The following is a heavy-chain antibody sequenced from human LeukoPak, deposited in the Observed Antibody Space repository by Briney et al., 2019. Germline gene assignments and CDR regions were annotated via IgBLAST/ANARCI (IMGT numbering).Heavy chain of an antibody. CDR1: GVSISGYY. CDR2: VYYNGAT. CDR3: ARFPRSTWAYDL. Sequence: SETLSLTCTVSGVSISGYYGNWIRQSPGKGLRWISYVYYNGATNYTPSLHRRVTLSLATANNPFSLHLNSLTAADTAVYYCARFPRSTWAYDLWGQGTLVTVSS. J-gene: IGHJ5*02. V-gene: IGHV4-59*08. D-gene: IGHD6-13*01.